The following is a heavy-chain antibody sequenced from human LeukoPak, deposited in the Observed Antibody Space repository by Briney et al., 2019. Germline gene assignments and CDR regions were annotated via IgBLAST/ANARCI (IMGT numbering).Heavy chain of an antibody. CDR3: XRDLEGATRFDP. CDR1: GYSIRSGYF. V-gene: IGHV4-38-2*02. D-gene: IGHD1-26*01. Sequence: SETLSLTCSVSGYSIRSGYFWGWIRQPPGKGLQWIGSLSRTGNTFNNPSLKSRLTISIDTSKNHFSLKLSSVTAADTAVYYXXRDLEGATRFDPWGQGTLVTVSS. J-gene: IGHJ5*02. CDR2: LSRTGNT.